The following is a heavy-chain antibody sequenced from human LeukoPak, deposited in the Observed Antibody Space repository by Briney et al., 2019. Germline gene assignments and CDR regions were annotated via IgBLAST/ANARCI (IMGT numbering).Heavy chain of an antibody. CDR1: GFTFRSYA. CDR3: ARDSGPGYCSSTSCRTYYYYYYMDV. CDR2: ISTSPGST. Sequence: MSGGSLRLSCTASGFTFRSYAMNWVRQAPGKGLEWVASISTSPGSTYYEDSVEGRFTISRDNSKNTLYLQMNSLRAEDTAVYYCARDSGPGYCSSTSCRTYYYYYYMDVWGKGTTVTVSS. D-gene: IGHD2-2*03. V-gene: IGHV3-21*01. J-gene: IGHJ6*03.